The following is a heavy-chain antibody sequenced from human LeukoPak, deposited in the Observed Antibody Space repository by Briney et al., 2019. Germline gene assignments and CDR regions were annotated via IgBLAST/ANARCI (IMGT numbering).Heavy chain of an antibody. CDR1: GFPFSNYA. D-gene: IGHD3-22*01. CDR3: AKGLGTSGYHDY. V-gene: IGHV3-23*01. J-gene: IGHJ4*02. CDR2: ISDSGDRT. Sequence: GGSLRLSCAASGFPFSNYAMTWVRQAPGKGLEGVSGISDSGDRTYYADSVKDRFTISRDNSKNMLYLQMNSLRVEDTALYYCAKGLGTSGYHDYWGQGTLVTVSS.